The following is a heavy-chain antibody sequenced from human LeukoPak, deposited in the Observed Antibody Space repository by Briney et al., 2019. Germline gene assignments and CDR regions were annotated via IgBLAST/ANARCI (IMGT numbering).Heavy chain of an antibody. CDR3: AKSRGSGSYFSWFDP. CDR1: GYTFTSYG. V-gene: IGHV1-18*01. D-gene: IGHD3-10*01. CDR2: ISAYNGNT. J-gene: IGHJ5*02. Sequence: GASVKVSCKASGYTFTSYGISWVRQAPGQGVEWMGWISAYNGNTNYAQKLQDRVTMTTDTSTSTAYMELRSLRSDDTAVYYCAKSRGSGSYFSWFDPWGQGTLVTVSS.